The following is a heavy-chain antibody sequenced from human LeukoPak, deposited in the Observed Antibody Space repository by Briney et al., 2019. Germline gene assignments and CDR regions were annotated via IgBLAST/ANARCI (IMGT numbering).Heavy chain of an antibody. CDR2: INSDGSST. V-gene: IGHV3-74*01. Sequence: RPGGSLRLSCAASGFTFSSYWMHWVRQAPGKGLVWVSRINSDGSSTSYADSVTGRFTISRDNAKNTLCLQMNSLRAEDTAVYYCAREPATIFGVVDRYGMDVWGQGTSVTVSS. J-gene: IGHJ6*02. CDR3: AREPATIFGVVDRYGMDV. CDR1: GFTFSSYW. D-gene: IGHD3-3*01.